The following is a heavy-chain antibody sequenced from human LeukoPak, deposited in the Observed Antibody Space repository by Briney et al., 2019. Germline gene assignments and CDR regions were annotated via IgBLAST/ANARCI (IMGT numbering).Heavy chain of an antibody. J-gene: IGHJ4*02. Sequence: PSETLSLTCAVYGGSFSGYYWSWIRQPPGKGLEWIGFIFYSGTTNYNPSLKSRVTISVDTSKNQFSLKLSSVTAADTAVYYCARGGWNKFDYWGQGTLVTVSS. CDR3: ARGGWNKFDY. CDR1: GGSFSGYY. D-gene: IGHD3-22*01. CDR2: IFYSGTT. V-gene: IGHV4-59*01.